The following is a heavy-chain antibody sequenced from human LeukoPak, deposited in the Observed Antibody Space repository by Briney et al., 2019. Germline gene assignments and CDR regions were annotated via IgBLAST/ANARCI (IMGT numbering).Heavy chain of an antibody. J-gene: IGHJ4*02. Sequence: SVKVSCKASGGTLSSYAISWVRQAPGQGLEWMGRIIPILGIANYAQKFQGRVTITADKSTSTAYMELSSLRSEDTAVYYCARDPPEYGGFDYWGQGTLVTVSS. CDR2: IIPILGIA. D-gene: IGHD4-23*01. CDR3: ARDPPEYGGFDY. CDR1: GGTLSSYA. V-gene: IGHV1-69*04.